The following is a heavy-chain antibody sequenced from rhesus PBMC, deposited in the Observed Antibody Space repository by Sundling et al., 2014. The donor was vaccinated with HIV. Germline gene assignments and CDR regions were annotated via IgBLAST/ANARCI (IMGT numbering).Heavy chain of an antibody. D-gene: IGHD6-43*01. J-gene: IGHJ4*01. Sequence: QVQLQESGPGVMKSSETLSLTCAVSGGSISDSYYWSWIRQPPGKGLEWIGSIYGGGGSTYYSPSLRSRVSISKDTSSNHFSLKLSSVTAADTAVYYCVREKYSTSCFDYWGQGVLVTVST. CDR3: VREKYSTSCFDY. CDR1: GGSISDSYY. V-gene: IGHV4-106*01. CDR2: IYGGGGST.